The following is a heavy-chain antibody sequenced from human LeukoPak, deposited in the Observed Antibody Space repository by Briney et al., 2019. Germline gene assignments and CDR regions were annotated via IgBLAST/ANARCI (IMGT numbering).Heavy chain of an antibody. Sequence: PGGSLRLSCAASGFTFSSYGMHWVRQAPGKGLEWVAFIRYDGSNKYYADSVKGRFTISRDNSKNTLYLQMNSLRAEDTAVYHCAKGDKEMTTVSRNWFDPWGQGTLVTVSS. CDR1: GFTFSSYG. J-gene: IGHJ5*02. CDR3: AKGDKEMTTVSRNWFDP. D-gene: IGHD4-17*01. CDR2: IRYDGSNK. V-gene: IGHV3-30*02.